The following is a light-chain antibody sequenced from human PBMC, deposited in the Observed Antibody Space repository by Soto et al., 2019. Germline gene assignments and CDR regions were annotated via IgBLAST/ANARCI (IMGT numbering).Light chain of an antibody. J-gene: IGLJ1*01. CDR2: GNS. Sequence: QSVLTQPPSVSGAPGQRVTISCTGSNSNIGAGYDVHWYQQLPGTAPKLLIYGNSNRPSGVPDRFSGSKSGTSASLTITGLQAEDEADYYGQSYGDSLSGYVFGTGTKVTVL. CDR3: QSYGDSLSGYV. CDR1: NSNIGAGYD. V-gene: IGLV1-40*01.